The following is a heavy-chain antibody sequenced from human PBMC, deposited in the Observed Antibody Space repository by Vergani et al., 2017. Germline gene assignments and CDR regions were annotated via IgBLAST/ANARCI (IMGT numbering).Heavy chain of an antibody. J-gene: IGHJ4*02. CDR2: INPSGGST. CDR3: ASAGGESGYEPFDD. CDR1: GYTFTSYY. Sequence: QVQLVQSGAEVKKPGASVKVSCKASGYTFTSYYMHWVRQAPGQGLEWMGIINPSGGSTSYAQKFQGRVTMTRDTSTSTVYMELGRLKSKDTSGYYCASAGGESGYEPFDDWGQGTLVTVSS. D-gene: IGHD5-12*01. V-gene: IGHV1-46*01.